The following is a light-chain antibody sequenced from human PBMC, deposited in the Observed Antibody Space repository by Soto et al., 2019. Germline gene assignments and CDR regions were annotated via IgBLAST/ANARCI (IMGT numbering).Light chain of an antibody. Sequence: QSVLTQPASVSGSPGQPITISCTGTSSDVGGYNYVSWYQQHPGKAPKVMIYDVSNRPSGVSNRFSGSKSGNTASLTISGLQAEDEADYYCNSYTTSSTYDFGTGTKVTVL. CDR3: NSYTTSSTYD. J-gene: IGLJ1*01. CDR2: DVS. CDR1: SSDVGGYNY. V-gene: IGLV2-14*01.